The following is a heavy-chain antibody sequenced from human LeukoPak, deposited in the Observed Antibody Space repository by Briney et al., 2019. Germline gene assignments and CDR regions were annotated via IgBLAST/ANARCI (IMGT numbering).Heavy chain of an antibody. CDR3: ARVNSDYDIDY. J-gene: IGHJ4*02. D-gene: IGHD5-12*01. Sequence: GGSLRLSCAASRFTFSSYEMNWDRQAPGKGLEWVSYISSSGSAIYYADSVKGRSTISRDNAKNSLYLQMNSLRAEDTAVYYCARVNSDYDIDYWGQGTLVTVSS. CDR1: RFTFSSYE. CDR2: ISSSGSAI. V-gene: IGHV3-48*03.